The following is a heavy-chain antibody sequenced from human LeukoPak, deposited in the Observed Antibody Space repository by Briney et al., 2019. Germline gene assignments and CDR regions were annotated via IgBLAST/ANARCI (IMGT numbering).Heavy chain of an antibody. V-gene: IGHV3-20*04. J-gene: IGHJ4*02. D-gene: IGHD1-26*01. CDR2: INRNGGST. CDR1: GFTFDDYG. Sequence: GGSLRLSCAASGFTFDDYGMSWVRQAPGKGLEWVSGINRNGGSTGYADSVKGRFTISRDNAKNSLYLQMNSLRAEDTALYYCARDPSSGELLDFDYWGQGTLVTVSS. CDR3: ARDPSSGELLDFDY.